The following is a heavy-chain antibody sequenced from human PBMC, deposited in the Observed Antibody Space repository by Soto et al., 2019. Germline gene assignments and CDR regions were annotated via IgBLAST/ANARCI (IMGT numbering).Heavy chain of an antibody. D-gene: IGHD3-10*01. CDR3: AREGLGGNYYGSRMDV. Sequence: SETLSLTCAVSGGSISSSNWWSWVRQPPGKGLEWIGEIYHSGSTNYNPSLKSRVTISVDKSKNQFSLKLSSVTAADTAVYYCAREGLGGNYYGSRMDVWGQGTTVTVSS. V-gene: IGHV4-4*02. CDR2: IYHSGST. J-gene: IGHJ6*02. CDR1: GGSISSSNW.